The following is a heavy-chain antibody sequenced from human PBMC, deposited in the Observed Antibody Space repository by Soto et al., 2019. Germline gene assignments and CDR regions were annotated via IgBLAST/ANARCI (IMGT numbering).Heavy chain of an antibody. D-gene: IGHD4-17*01. CDR1: GFSLTTGKMG. Sequence: SGPTLVNPTETLTLTCTVSGFSLTTGKMGVSWIRQPPGKALEWLAHSFSDNERSYSTSLQGRLTISKDTSGSQVVLSMTNVDPVDTATYYCARMNVDSYQFYYAMDVWGQETTVTVSS. V-gene: IGHV2-26*01. CDR2: SFSDNER. J-gene: IGHJ6*02. CDR3: ARMNVDSYQFYYAMDV.